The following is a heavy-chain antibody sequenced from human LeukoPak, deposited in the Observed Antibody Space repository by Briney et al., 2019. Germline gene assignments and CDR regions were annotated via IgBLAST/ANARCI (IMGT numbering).Heavy chain of an antibody. Sequence: SETLSLTCAVYGGSFSGYYWSWIRQPPGKGLEWIGEINHSGSTNYNPSLKSRVTISVDTSKNQFSLKLSSVTAADTAVYYCARDQCQLLSLDYWGQGTLVTVSS. CDR1: GGSFSGYY. CDR2: INHSGST. J-gene: IGHJ4*02. CDR3: ARDQCQLLSLDY. D-gene: IGHD2-2*01. V-gene: IGHV4-34*01.